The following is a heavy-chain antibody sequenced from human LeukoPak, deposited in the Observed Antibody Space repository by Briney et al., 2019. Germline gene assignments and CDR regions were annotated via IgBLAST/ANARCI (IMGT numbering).Heavy chain of an antibody. CDR2: ISGSGGST. CDR1: GFTFSSYA. D-gene: IGHD5-18*01. CDR3: AKDGYSYGSNYLDY. V-gene: IGHV3-23*01. J-gene: IGHJ4*02. Sequence: GRSLRLSCAASGFTFSSYAMSWVREAPGKGLEWVSGISGSGGSTYYADSVKGRFTISRDNSKNTLYLQMNNLRAEDTAVYYCAKDGYSYGSNYLDYWGQGTLVTVSS.